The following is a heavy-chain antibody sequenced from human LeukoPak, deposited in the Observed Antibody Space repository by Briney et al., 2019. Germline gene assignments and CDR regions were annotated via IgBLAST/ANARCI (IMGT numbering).Heavy chain of an antibody. V-gene: IGHV1-8*03. CDR2: MNPNSGNT. Sequence: ASVKVSCKASGYTFTSYDINWVRQATGQGLEWMGWMNPNSGNTGYAQKFQGRVTITADKSTSTAYMELSSLRSEDTAVYYCAREEIAAAGRAYNWFDPWGQGTLVTVSS. CDR3: AREEIAAAGRAYNWFDP. J-gene: IGHJ5*02. D-gene: IGHD6-13*01. CDR1: GYTFTSYD.